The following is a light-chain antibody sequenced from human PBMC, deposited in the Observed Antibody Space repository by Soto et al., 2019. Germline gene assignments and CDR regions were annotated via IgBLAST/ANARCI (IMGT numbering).Light chain of an antibody. V-gene: IGLV1-44*01. Sequence: VLTQPPPASGTPGQRVTISCSGSSSNIGSNTVNWYQQLPGTAPKLLIYSNNQRPSGVPDRFSGSKSGTSASLAISGLQSEDEADYYCAAWDDSLNGYVFGTGTKATVL. J-gene: IGLJ1*01. CDR2: SNN. CDR1: SSNIGSNT. CDR3: AAWDDSLNGYV.